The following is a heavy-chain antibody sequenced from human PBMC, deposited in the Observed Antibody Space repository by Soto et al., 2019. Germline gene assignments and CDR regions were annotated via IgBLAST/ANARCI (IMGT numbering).Heavy chain of an antibody. D-gene: IGHD3-10*01. Sequence: EEQLVESGGGLVNPGGSLRLSCVGSGFSFSSHAMNWVRQAPGKGLEWVASISRSKSYIYYADSVKGRVTISRDNAKNPLDLEMNTLRAEDTALYYCARAASYSDSGRRYYYGMDVWGQGTTVTVAS. CDR1: GFSFSSHA. V-gene: IGHV3-21*01. CDR3: ARAASYSDSGRRYYYGMDV. CDR2: ISRSKSYI. J-gene: IGHJ6*02.